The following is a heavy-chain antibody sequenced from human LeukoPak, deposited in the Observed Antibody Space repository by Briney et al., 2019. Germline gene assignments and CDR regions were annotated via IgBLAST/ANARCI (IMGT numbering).Heavy chain of an antibody. V-gene: IGHV1-46*01. CDR2: INPSGGST. CDR1: GYTFISYY. D-gene: IGHD2-2*02. CDR3: ARGYCSSTSCYTADDAFDI. J-gene: IGHJ3*02. Sequence: ASVKVPCKASGYTFISYYMHWVRQAPGQGLEWMGIINPSGGSTSYAQKFQGRVTMTRDTSTSTVYMELSSLRSEDTAVYYCARGYCSSTSCYTADDAFDIWGQGTMVTVSS.